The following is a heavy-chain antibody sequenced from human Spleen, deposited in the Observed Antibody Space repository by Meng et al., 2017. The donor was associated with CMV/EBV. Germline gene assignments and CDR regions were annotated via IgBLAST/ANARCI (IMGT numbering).Heavy chain of an antibody. J-gene: IGHJ4*02. CDR2: INPNSGGT. D-gene: IGHD1-26*01. CDR3: ARGRYSGSYYCDY. CDR1: GYTFTGYY. V-gene: IGHV1-2*02. Sequence: CKASGYTFTGYYMHWVRQAPGQGIEWMGWINPNSGGTNYAQKFQGRVTMTRDTSISTAYMELSRLRSDDTAVYYCARGRYSGSYYCDYWGQGTLVTVSS.